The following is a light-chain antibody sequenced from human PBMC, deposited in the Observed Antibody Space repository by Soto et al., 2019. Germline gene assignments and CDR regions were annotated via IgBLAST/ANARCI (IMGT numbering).Light chain of an antibody. CDR1: STDVGAYNY. CDR3: SSSTNSNTFV. CDR2: EVS. V-gene: IGLV2-14*01. Sequence: QSALTQPASVSGSPGQSIAISCTGTSTDVGAYNYVSWYQHHPGKAPKLMIYEVSNRPSGVSNRFSGSKSANTASLTISGLQAEDEADYYCSSSTNSNTFVFGTGTKLTVL. J-gene: IGLJ1*01.